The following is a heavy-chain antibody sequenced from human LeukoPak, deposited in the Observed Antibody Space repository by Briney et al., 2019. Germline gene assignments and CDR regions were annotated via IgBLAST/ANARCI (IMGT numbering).Heavy chain of an antibody. CDR2: IYYSGST. J-gene: IGHJ5*02. Sequence: SETLSLTCTVSGGSISSYYWNWIRQPPGKGLEWIGYIYYSGSTNYNPSLKSRVTISVDTSKNQFSLKLSSVTAADTAVYYCARAYYDFWSGYPVDPWGQGTLVTVSS. CDR3: ARAYYDFWSGYPVDP. V-gene: IGHV4-59*01. D-gene: IGHD3-3*01. CDR1: GGSISSYY.